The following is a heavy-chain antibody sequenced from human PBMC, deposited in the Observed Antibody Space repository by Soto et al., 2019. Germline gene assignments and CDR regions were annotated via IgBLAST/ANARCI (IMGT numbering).Heavy chain of an antibody. V-gene: IGHV3-21*01. D-gene: IGHD2-21*01. J-gene: IGHJ4*02. CDR2: ISSSTTYI. CDR3: ARDPVGVDSTFFFDS. CDR1: GFTFRNFA. Sequence: PGGSLRLSCAVSGFTFRNFAMNWVRQAPGKGLEWVSSISSSTTYISYADSVRGRFTISRDNAKNSLYLQMSSLRADDTAVYYCARDPVGVDSTFFFDSWGQGTLVTVSS.